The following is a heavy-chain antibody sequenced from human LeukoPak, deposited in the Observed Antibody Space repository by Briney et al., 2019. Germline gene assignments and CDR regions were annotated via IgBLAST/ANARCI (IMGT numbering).Heavy chain of an antibody. CDR3: ARVAGDSSGYYYLDY. Sequence: SVKVSCKASGGTFSSYAISWVRQAPGQGLEWMGGIIPIFGTANYAQKFQGRVTITADKSTSTAYMELSSLRSEDTAVYYCARVAGDSSGYYYLDYWGQGTLVTVSS. J-gene: IGHJ4*02. D-gene: IGHD3-22*01. CDR2: IIPIFGTA. V-gene: IGHV1-69*06. CDR1: GGTFSSYA.